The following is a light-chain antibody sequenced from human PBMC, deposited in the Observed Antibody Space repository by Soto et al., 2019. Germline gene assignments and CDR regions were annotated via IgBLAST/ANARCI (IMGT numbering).Light chain of an antibody. CDR1: SSDVGGYNY. J-gene: IGLJ2*01. V-gene: IGLV2-8*01. Sequence: QSVLTQPPSASGSPGQSVTISCTGTSSDVGGYNYVSWYQQHPGKAPKFLIFEVSRRPSGVPDRFSGSKSGNTASLTVSGLQADGEADYYCSSYAGSNNPVIFGGGTKLTVL. CDR2: EVS. CDR3: SSYAGSNNPVI.